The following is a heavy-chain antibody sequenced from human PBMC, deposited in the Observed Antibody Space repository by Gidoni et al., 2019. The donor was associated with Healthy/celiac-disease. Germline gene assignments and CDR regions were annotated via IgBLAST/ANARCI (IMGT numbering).Heavy chain of an antibody. J-gene: IGHJ4*02. CDR2: IWYDGINK. CDR3: ARELSYYYDSSGYYSLDY. D-gene: IGHD3-22*01. CDR1: GFTFSSYG. V-gene: IGHV3-33*08. Sequence: QVKLVESGGGVVQPGTSRRLSSAASGFTFSSYGMHWVRQAPGKGLEWVAVIWYDGINKYYADSVKGRFTISRDNSKNTLYLQMNSLRAEDTAVYYCARELSYYYDSSGYYSLDYWGQGTLVTVSS.